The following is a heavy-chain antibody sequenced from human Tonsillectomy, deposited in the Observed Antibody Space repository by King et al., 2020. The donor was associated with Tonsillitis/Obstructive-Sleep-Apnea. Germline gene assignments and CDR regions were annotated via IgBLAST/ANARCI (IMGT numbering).Heavy chain of an antibody. CDR3: ARALGSVYYFDY. CDR1: GFIFSDFY. CDR2: LTSSGGNI. V-gene: IGHV3-11*01. J-gene: IGHJ4*02. D-gene: IGHD2-15*01. Sequence: QLVQSGGGLVKPGGSLRLSCAASGFIFSDFYMTWIRQAPGKGLEWVSYLTSSGGNIYYADSVKGRFTISRDNAKNSLYLQMNSLRAEDTAVYYCARALGSVYYFDYWGQGTLVTVSS.